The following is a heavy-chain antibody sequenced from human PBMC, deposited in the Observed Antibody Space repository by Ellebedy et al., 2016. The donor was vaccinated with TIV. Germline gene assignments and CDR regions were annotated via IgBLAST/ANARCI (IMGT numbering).Heavy chain of an antibody. Sequence: GESLKISXAASGLTFSSYAMSWVRQAPGKGLEWVASINADGFGIFYADSVKGRFTMTRDTARNSMYLQMNSLRDEDTAVYYCARATQGAYDCWGQGEQVTVSS. CDR1: GLTFSSYA. V-gene: IGHV3-7*03. CDR2: INADGFGI. J-gene: IGHJ4*02. CDR3: ARATQGAYDC.